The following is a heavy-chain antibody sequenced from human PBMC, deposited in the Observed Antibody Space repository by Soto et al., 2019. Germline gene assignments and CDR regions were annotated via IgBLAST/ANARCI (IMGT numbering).Heavy chain of an antibody. D-gene: IGHD3-16*01. V-gene: IGHV1-8*01. CDR1: GYTFTSYD. CDR3: TREGVRGMDV. J-gene: IGHJ6*02. Sequence: QVQLVQSGAEVKKPGASVKVSCKASGYTFTSYDINWVRQANGQGLEWMGWMNPNSANTGYAQKFQGRVTMTRNTAISTAYRELSSLTSEETAVYDCTREGVRGMDVWGPGTTVTVYS. CDR2: MNPNSANT.